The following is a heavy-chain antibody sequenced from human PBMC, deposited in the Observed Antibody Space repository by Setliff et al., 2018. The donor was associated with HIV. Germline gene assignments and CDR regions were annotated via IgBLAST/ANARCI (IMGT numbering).Heavy chain of an antibody. CDR2: ISPNFGHT. V-gene: IGHV1-18*01. CDR3: ARLGSGWSDSYYYAMDV. CDR1: GYTFTTYG. D-gene: IGHD6-19*01. J-gene: IGHJ6*02. Sequence: GASVKVSCKASGYTFTTYGISWVRQAPGHGLEWMGWISPNFGHTNYAQKFQGRVTMTTDTSTSTAYMELRSLRSDDTAVYYCARLGSGWSDSYYYAMDVWGQGTTVTVSS.